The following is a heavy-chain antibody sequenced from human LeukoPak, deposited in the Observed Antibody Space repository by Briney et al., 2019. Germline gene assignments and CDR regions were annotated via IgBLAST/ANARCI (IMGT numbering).Heavy chain of an antibody. V-gene: IGHV3-30*18. CDR1: GFTFSSYG. CDR2: ISYDGSNK. J-gene: IGHJ4*02. D-gene: IGHD1-26*01. CDR3: AKLVGATLFDY. Sequence: AGGSLRLSCAASGFTFSSYGMHWVRQAPGKGLEWVAVISYDGSNKYYADSVKGRFTISRDNSKNTLYLQMNSLRAEDTAVYYCAKLVGATLFDYWGQGTLVTVSS.